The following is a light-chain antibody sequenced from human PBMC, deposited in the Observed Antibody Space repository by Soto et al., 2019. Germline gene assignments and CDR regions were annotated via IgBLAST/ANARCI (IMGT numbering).Light chain of an antibody. CDR3: QSYDSSLSVV. Sequence: QSVLTQPPSVSGAPGQRVTISCTGSSSNIGAGYDVHWYQQLPGTAPKLLIYGNSNRSSGVPDRFSGSKSGTSASLAITGLQAEDEADYYCQSYDSSLSVVFGTGTKLTVL. V-gene: IGLV1-40*01. CDR2: GNS. J-gene: IGLJ1*01. CDR1: SSNIGAGYD.